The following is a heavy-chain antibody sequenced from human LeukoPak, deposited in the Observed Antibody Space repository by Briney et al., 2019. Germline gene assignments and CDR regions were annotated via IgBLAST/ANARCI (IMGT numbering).Heavy chain of an antibody. CDR1: GYTFTSND. Sequence: GASVKVSCKASGYTFTSNDINWVRQAPGQGFEWMGWMNPHSGSTGYAQKFQGRVTMTRNTSISTAYMELSSLRSEDTAVYYCARGSPYGSSWHLYYFDYWGQGTLVTVSS. CDR2: MNPHSGST. V-gene: IGHV1-8*01. D-gene: IGHD6-13*01. J-gene: IGHJ4*02. CDR3: ARGSPYGSSWHLYYFDY.